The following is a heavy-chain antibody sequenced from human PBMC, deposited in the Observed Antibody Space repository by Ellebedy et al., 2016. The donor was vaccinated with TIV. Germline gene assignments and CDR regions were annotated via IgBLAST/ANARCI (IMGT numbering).Heavy chain of an antibody. CDR1: GYTFTSYA. V-gene: IGHV1-3*01. CDR2: INAGNGNT. Sequence: AASVKVSCKASGYTFTSYAMHRVRQAPGQRLEWMGWINAGNGNTKYSQKFQGRVTITRDTSASTAYMELSSLRSEDTAVYYCARDLYYDSSFAFDIWGQGTMVTVSS. D-gene: IGHD3-22*01. CDR3: ARDLYYDSSFAFDI. J-gene: IGHJ3*02.